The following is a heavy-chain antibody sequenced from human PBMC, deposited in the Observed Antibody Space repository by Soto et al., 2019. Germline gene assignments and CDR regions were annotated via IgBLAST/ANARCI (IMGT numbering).Heavy chain of an antibody. CDR1: GGSISSDRYF. J-gene: IGHJ4*02. Sequence: SEALSLTCTVSGGSISSDRYFWAWIRQPPGKGLEWIGGMFYSGSTYYNPSLKSRGTISVDMSVDMSKNRFSLKLNSVSAADTAIYFCARADYYDSYSYYFLPSDFDFWGQGTLVTVSS. V-gene: IGHV4-39*01. CDR3: ARADYYDSYSYYFLPSDFDF. D-gene: IGHD3-22*01. CDR2: MFYSGST.